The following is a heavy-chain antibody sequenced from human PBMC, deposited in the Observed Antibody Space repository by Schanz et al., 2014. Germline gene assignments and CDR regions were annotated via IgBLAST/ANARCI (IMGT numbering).Heavy chain of an antibody. CDR1: GFTFADYY. Sequence: VQLVESGGGLFKPGGSLRLSCAGSGFTFADYYMTWIRQAPGKGLEWISYVSSYDTTVSYADSVKGRFTISRDNAKNTLYLQMNSLRAEDTAVYYCVRDTDYHFDYWGQGTLVTVSS. CDR2: VSSYDTTV. V-gene: IGHV3-11*04. J-gene: IGHJ4*02. D-gene: IGHD4-17*01. CDR3: VRDTDYHFDY.